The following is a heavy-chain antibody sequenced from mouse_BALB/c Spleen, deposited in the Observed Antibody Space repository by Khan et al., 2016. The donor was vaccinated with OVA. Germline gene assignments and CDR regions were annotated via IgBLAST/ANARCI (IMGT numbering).Heavy chain of an antibody. CDR2: ISRGSSAI. V-gene: IGHV5-17*02. Sequence: EVQLQESGGGLVQPGGSRKLSCAASGFTFSSFGMHWVRQAPEKGLEWVAYISRGSSAIYYADTVKGRFTISRDNPKNTLFLQMTSLRSEDTAIYYCARSYWAYWGQGTLGTVSA. D-gene: IGHD2-12*01. CDR3: ARSYWAY. CDR1: GFTFSSFG. J-gene: IGHJ3*01.